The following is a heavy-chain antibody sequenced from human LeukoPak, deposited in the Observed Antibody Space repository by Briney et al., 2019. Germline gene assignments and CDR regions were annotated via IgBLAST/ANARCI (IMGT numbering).Heavy chain of an antibody. CDR1: GFTFSSYS. V-gene: IGHV3-21*01. D-gene: IGHD6-19*01. J-gene: IGHJ4*02. Sequence: GGSLRLSCAASGFTFSSYSMNWVRQAPGKGLEWVSSISSSSCIYYADSVKGRFTISRDNAKNSLYLQMNSLRAEDTAVYYCARLAAIAVAGTGYWGQGTLVTVSS. CDR3: ARLAAIAVAGTGY. CDR2: ISSSSCI.